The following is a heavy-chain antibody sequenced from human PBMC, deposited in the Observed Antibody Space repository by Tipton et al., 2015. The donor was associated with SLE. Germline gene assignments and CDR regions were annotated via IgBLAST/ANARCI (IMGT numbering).Heavy chain of an antibody. J-gene: IGHJ5*02. CDR1: GGSINSYY. CDR3: ARTSHYYDSSGYEWFDP. Sequence: TLSLTCTVSGGSINSYYWSWIRQPPGKGLEYIGYIDYSGSTNYNPSLKSRVTLSVDTSKNQFSLKLNSVTAADTAVYYCARTSHYYDSSGYEWFDPWGQGTLVTVSS. D-gene: IGHD3-22*01. V-gene: IGHV4-59*01. CDR2: IDYSGST.